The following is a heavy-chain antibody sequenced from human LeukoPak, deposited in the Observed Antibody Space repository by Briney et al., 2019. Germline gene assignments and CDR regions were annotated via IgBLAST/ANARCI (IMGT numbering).Heavy chain of an antibody. CDR3: ARGGIGYCSGGSCPMAFDI. V-gene: IGHV1-2*02. J-gene: IGHJ3*02. CDR2: TNPNSGGT. D-gene: IGHD2-15*01. Sequence: GASVKVSCKASGYTFTGYYMHWVRQAPGQGLEWMGWTNPNSGGTNYAQKFQGRVTMTRDTSISTAYMELSRLRSDDTAVYYCARGGIGYCSGGSCPMAFDIWGQGTMVTVSS. CDR1: GYTFTGYY.